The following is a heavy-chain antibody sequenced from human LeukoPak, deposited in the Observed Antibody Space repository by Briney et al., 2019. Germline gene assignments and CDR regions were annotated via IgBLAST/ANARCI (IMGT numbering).Heavy chain of an antibody. D-gene: IGHD6-6*01. J-gene: IGHJ4*02. CDR1: GFTFSDYS. V-gene: IGHV3-69-1*01. CDR3: ARDDGASSLLDF. CDR2: IGANSAI. Sequence: GGSLRLSCAASGFTFSDYSMNWVRQAPGKGLEWVSYIGANSAIYYADSVRGRFTISRDNSKNSLYLQMDSLTTEDTAVYYCARDDGASSLLDFWGQGTLVTVSS.